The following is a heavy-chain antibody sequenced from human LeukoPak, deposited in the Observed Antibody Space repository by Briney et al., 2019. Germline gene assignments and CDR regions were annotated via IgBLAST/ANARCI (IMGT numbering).Heavy chain of an antibody. J-gene: IGHJ4*02. CDR3: AREEYYSDNSGYYPDF. V-gene: IGHV4-61*02. CDR2: VYSSGST. CDR1: GVSISSGSYY. Sequence: SQTLSLTCTVSGVSISSGSYYWSWIGQPAGKVLEWIGRVYSSGSTNDNPSIKRRVTISVDTSKTQFSLKLSSVTAADTAVYYCAREEYYSDNSGYYPDFWGQGTLVTVSS. D-gene: IGHD3-22*01.